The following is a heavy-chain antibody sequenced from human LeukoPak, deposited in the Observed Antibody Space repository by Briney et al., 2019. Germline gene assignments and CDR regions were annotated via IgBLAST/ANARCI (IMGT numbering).Heavy chain of an antibody. CDR2: IRSKAKGYAT. Sequence: GGSLRLSCAASGFTFSGSAMRWVRQASGKGLGWVCRIRSKAKGYATAYAASVKGRFTISRDDSKNTAYLQMNSLKTEDTAVYYCTRYHCSSTSCYPFGDYWGQGTLVTVSS. J-gene: IGHJ4*02. CDR1: GFTFSGSA. V-gene: IGHV3-73*01. CDR3: TRYHCSSTSCYPFGDY. D-gene: IGHD2-2*01.